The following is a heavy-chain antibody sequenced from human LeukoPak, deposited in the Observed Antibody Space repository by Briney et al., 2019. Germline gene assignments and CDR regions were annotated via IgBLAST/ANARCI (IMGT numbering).Heavy chain of an antibody. CDR3: ARDTVRGKRYYYYGMDV. V-gene: IGHV4-59*01. CDR2: IYYSGST. J-gene: IGHJ6*02. Sequence: SETLSLTCTVSGGSISSYYWSWIRQPPGKGLEWIGYIYYSGSTNYNPSLKSGVTISVDTSKNQFSLKLSSVTAADTAVYYCARDTVRGKRYYYYGMDVWGQGTTVTVSS. CDR1: GGSISSYY. D-gene: IGHD4-17*01.